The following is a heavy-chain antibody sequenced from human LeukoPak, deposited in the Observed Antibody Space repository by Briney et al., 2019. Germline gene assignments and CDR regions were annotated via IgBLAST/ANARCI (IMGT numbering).Heavy chain of an antibody. CDR2: MNPNSGHT. D-gene: IGHD4-17*01. V-gene: IGHV1-8*03. CDR3: ARGLGYGDDDAFDI. J-gene: IGHJ3*02. Sequence: ASVKVSCKASGYTFTNYDINWVRQATGQGLEWMGWMNPNSGHTGYAQKFQGRVAITMSTSISTACMELSSLRSEDTAVYYCARGLGYGDDDAFDIWGQGTMVTVSS. CDR1: GYTFTNYD.